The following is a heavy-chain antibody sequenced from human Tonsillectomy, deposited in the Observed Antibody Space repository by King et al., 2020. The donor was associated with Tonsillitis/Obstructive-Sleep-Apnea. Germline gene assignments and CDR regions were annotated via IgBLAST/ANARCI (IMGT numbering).Heavy chain of an antibody. CDR1: GFIFDDYG. Sequence: VQLVESGGGLVQPGRSLRLSGAASGFIFDDYGINWVRQAPGKGLEWVSGIGWNSGSIAYEDSVRGRFTISRDNAKNSLYRQMDILRSEDTALYYCAKCDGSIVGAPLDYWGQGTLVTVSS. CDR3: AKCDGSIVGAPLDY. J-gene: IGHJ4*02. D-gene: IGHD1-26*01. V-gene: IGHV3-9*01. CDR2: IGWNSGSI.